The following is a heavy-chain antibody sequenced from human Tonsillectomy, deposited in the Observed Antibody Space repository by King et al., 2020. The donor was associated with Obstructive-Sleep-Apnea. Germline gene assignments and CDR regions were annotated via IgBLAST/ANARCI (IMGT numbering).Heavy chain of an antibody. CDR2: IYHSGET. J-gene: IGHJ4*03. V-gene: IGHV4-39*07. D-gene: IGHD4/OR15-4a*01. CDR3: TGSRALPDC. Sequence: QLQESGPGLVKPSETLSLTCSGSGDSVSSSRYYWGWIRQPPGQGLEWIVSIYHSGETFYNPSLRSRLTISVDTSRNQFSLELSSGTAADTAVYYWTGSRALPDCWGHGTLVTVSS. CDR1: GDSVSSSRYY.